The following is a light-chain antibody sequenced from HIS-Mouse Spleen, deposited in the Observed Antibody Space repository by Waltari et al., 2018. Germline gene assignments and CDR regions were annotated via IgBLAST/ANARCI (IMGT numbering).Light chain of an antibody. CDR3: SSYAGSNNSLYV. Sequence: QSALTQPPSASGSPGQSVTISCTGTSSDVGGYHYVSWYQQHPGKAPKIMIYEVSKRPSVVPDRFSGSKSGNTASLTVSGLQAEDEADYYCSSYAGSNNSLYVFGTGTKVTVL. V-gene: IGLV2-8*01. CDR2: EVS. CDR1: SSDVGGYHY. J-gene: IGLJ1*01.